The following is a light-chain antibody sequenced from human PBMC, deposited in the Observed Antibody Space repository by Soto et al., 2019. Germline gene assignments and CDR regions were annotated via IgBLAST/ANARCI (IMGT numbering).Light chain of an antibody. J-gene: IGKJ5*01. CDR3: QQLNSYPIT. CDR2: AAS. V-gene: IGKV1-9*01. Sequence: DIQLTQSPSFLSASVGDRVTITCRASQGLSSDLAWYQQKPGKAPKLLIYAASTLQSGVPSRFSGSGSGTEFPLTISILQPEDFATSYCQQLNSYPITFGQGTRLEIK. CDR1: QGLSSD.